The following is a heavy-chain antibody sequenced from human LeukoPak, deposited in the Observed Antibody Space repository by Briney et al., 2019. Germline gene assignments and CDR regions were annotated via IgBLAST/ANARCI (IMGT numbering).Heavy chain of an antibody. D-gene: IGHD3-10*01. Sequence: GGSLRLSCTASGFTFGDYAMSWFRQAPGKGLEWVGFIRSKAYGGTTEYAASVKGRFTISRDDSKSIAYLQMNSLKTEDTAVYYCTRGNYYGSGSYLRWFDPWGQGTLATVSS. CDR3: TRGNYYGSGSYLRWFDP. CDR1: GFTFGDYA. J-gene: IGHJ5*02. V-gene: IGHV3-49*03. CDR2: IRSKAYGGTT.